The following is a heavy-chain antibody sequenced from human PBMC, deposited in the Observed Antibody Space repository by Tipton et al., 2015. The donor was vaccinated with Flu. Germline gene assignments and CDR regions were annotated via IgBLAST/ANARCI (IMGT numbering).Heavy chain of an antibody. J-gene: IGHJ3*02. V-gene: IGHV1-2*02. CDR3: ARVYCSSTSCYTEDAFDI. Sequence: QMQLVQSGAEVKKPGASVKVSCKASGYTFTGYYMHWVRQAPGQGLEWMGWINPNSGGTNYAQKFQGRVTMTRDTSISTAYMELSRLRSDDTAVYYCARVYCSSTSCYTEDAFDIWGQGTMVTVSS. D-gene: IGHD2-2*02. CDR1: GYTFTGYY. CDR2: INPNSGGT.